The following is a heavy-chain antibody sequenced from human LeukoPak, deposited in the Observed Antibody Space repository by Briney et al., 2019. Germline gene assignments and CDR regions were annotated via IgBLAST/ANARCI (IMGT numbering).Heavy chain of an antibody. J-gene: IGHJ6*03. D-gene: IGHD4-11*01. CDR1: GGSISNTNYY. Sequence: PSETLSLTCFVSGGSISNTNYYWAWIRQPPGKGLEYIGSIYHNGRTYYNPSLTSRVTMSVDTSKSQFSLKLSSVTAADTAVYFCAREGYSVGYYMDVWGKGTTVTVSS. CDR2: IYHNGRT. CDR3: AREGYSVGYYMDV. V-gene: IGHV4-39*07.